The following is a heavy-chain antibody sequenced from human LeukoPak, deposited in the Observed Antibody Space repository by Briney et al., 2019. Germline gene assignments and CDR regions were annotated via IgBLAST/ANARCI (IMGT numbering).Heavy chain of an antibody. CDR2: IRSYSSYI. CDR3: ARYAEVYYYIDV. D-gene: IGHD2-8*01. V-gene: IGHV3-21*01. Sequence: GGSLRLSCAASGFTFSTFAMIWVRQPPGKGLEWVASIRSYSSYIHYADSVKGRFTISRDDAKKSLYLQMNSLRAEDTAVYFCARYAEVYYYIDVWGTGTTVTVSS. CDR1: GFTFSTFA. J-gene: IGHJ6*03.